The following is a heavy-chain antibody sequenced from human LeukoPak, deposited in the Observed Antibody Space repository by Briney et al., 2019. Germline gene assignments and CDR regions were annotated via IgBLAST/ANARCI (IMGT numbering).Heavy chain of an antibody. CDR3: ARGGPHCTNGVCYRGKKVFDY. Sequence: SETLSLTCAVSGAFITNSHWWSWARQPPGKGLEWLGEIYHSGTTNYNPSLQSRVTMSVDKSKNQFSLKLSSVTAADTAVYYCARGGPHCTNGVCYRGKKVFDYWGQGTLVTVSS. CDR1: GAFITNSHW. D-gene: IGHD2-8*01. V-gene: IGHV4-4*02. CDR2: IYHSGTT. J-gene: IGHJ4*02.